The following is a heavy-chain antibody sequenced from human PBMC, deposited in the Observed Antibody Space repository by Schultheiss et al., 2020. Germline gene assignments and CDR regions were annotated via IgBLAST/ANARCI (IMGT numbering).Heavy chain of an antibody. CDR1: GFTFSSYA. J-gene: IGHJ6*02. Sequence: GESLKISCAASGFTFSSYAMSWVRQAPGKGLEWVSAISGYGGSTYYADSVKGRFTISRDNSKNTVYLQISSLRAEDTAVYYCAKDRGGYYSYGMDVWGQGTTVTVS. D-gene: IGHD3-16*01. CDR2: ISGYGGST. V-gene: IGHV3-23*01. CDR3: AKDRGGYYSYGMDV.